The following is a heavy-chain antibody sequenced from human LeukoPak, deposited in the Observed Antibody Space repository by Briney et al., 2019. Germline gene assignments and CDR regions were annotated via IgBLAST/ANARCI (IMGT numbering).Heavy chain of an antibody. V-gene: IGHV5-51*01. CDR3: ARPRDSSGYYLGSIDY. Sequence: GESLKISCKGSGYSFTSYWIGWVRQMPGKGLEWMGIIYPGDSDTRYSPSFQGQVTISADKSISTAYLQWSSLKASDTATYYCARPRDSSGYYLGSIDYWGQGTLVTVSS. D-gene: IGHD3-22*01. CDR1: GYSFTSYW. J-gene: IGHJ4*02. CDR2: IYPGDSDT.